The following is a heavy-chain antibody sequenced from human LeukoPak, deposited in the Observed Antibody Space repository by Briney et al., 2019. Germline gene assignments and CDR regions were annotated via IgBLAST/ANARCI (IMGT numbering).Heavy chain of an antibody. CDR2: IYTSGST. J-gene: IGHJ4*02. V-gene: IGHV4-4*07. CDR1: GGSISSYY. D-gene: IGHD3-10*01. Sequence: SETLSLTCTVSGGSISSYYWSWIRQTAGKGLEWIGRIYTSGSTNYNPSLKSRVTMSVDTSKNQFSLKLSSVTAADTAVYYCARDFGNMGRAVTGMDCWGQGTLVTVSS. CDR3: ARDFGNMGRAVTGMDC.